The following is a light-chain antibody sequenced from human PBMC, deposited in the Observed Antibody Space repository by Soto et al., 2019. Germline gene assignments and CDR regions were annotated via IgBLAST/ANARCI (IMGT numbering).Light chain of an antibody. CDR2: RDN. Sequence: SYELTQPLSVSVARGQTARITCGGNNIASKNVHWYQQRTGQAPRLVIYRDNNRPSGIPERFSGSNAGNTATLTINGAQAGDEADYFCQVWDSSTVFGGGTKLTVL. J-gene: IGLJ2*01. V-gene: IGLV3-9*01. CDR1: NIASKN. CDR3: QVWDSSTV.